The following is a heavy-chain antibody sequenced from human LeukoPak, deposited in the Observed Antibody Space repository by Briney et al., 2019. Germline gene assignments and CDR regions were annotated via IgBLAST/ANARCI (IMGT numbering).Heavy chain of an antibody. J-gene: IGHJ4*02. V-gene: IGHV5-51*01. CDR1: GYSFTSYW. CDR2: FYPGDSDT. Sequence: GESLKISCKGSGYSFTSYWIGWVRQMPGKGLEWLGTFYPGDSDTRYSPSFQGQVTISADKSISTAYLQWSSLKASDTAMYYCARSRDGYNYPYYFDYWGQGTLVTVSS. D-gene: IGHD5-24*01. CDR3: ARSRDGYNYPYYFDY.